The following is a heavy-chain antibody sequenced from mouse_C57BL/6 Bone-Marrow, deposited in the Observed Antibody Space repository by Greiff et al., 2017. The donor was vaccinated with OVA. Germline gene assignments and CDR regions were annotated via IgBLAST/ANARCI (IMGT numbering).Heavy chain of an antibody. CDR2: IHPSDSDT. CDR3: AKAGSSSGYTDY. CDR1: GYTFTSYW. D-gene: IGHD3-2*02. J-gene: IGHJ4*01. Sequence: QVQLQQPGAELVKPGASVKVSCKASGYTFTSYWMHWVKQRPGQGLEWIGRIHPSDSDTNYNQKFKGKATLTVDKSSRTAYMQLSSLTSEDSAFYYCAKAGSSSGYTDYWGQGTSVTVSS. V-gene: IGHV1-74*01.